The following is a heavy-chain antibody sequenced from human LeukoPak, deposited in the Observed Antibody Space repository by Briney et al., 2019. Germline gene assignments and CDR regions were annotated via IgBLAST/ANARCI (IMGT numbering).Heavy chain of an antibody. Sequence: SETLSLTCTVSGGSISSYYWSWLRQPPGKGLEWIGYIYYSGSTNYNPSLKSRVTISVDTSKNQFSLKLSSVTAADTAVYYCARVSDPSSGWYFDYWGQGTLVTVSS. CDR1: GGSISSYY. J-gene: IGHJ4*02. D-gene: IGHD6-19*01. CDR3: ARVSDPSSGWYFDY. V-gene: IGHV4-59*01. CDR2: IYYSGST.